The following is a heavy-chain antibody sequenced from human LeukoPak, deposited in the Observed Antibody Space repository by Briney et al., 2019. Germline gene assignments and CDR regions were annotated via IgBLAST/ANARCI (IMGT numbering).Heavy chain of an antibody. CDR1: GDSVSSSSAT. CDR3: TRQRSGGMDV. CDR2: TYYRSKWYN. J-gene: IGHJ6*02. V-gene: IGHV6-1*01. D-gene: IGHD2-15*01. Sequence: SQTLSLTCAISGDSVSSSSATWNWIRQSPSRGLEWLGRTYYRSKWYNEYAVSVKRRIIINPDTSKNQFSLQLSSVTPEDTAIYYCTRQRSGGMDVWGQGTTVTVSS.